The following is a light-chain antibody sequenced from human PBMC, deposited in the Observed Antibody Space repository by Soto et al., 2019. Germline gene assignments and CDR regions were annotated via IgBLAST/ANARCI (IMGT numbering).Light chain of an antibody. CDR3: GAWDDSLNGWV. CDR2: SNN. CDR1: RSNIGSNT. Sequence: QSVLTQPPSASGTPGQRVTISCSGSRSNIGSNTVNWYRQVPGTAPKLLIYSNNQRPSGVPDRFSGSKSGTSASLAISGLQSEDEADYYCGAWDDSLNGWVFGGGTKVTVL. J-gene: IGLJ3*02. V-gene: IGLV1-44*01.